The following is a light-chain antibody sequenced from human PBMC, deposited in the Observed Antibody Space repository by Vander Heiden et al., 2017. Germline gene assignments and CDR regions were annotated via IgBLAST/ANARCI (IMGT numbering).Light chain of an antibody. J-gene: IGKJ3*01. CDR1: QRISTN. CDR2: AAS. Sequence: DLHMTQSPSSLSASVGDRVTITCRASQRISTNLNWYQQKAGKAPKLLISAASTLQSGVPSRFSGSNSGTEFTLTISDLQPDDCATFYCQQSYTRPRTFGPGTKVEIK. V-gene: IGKV1-39*01. CDR3: QQSYTRPRT.